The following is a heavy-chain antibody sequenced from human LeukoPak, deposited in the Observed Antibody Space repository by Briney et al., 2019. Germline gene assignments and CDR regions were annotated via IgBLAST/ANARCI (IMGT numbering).Heavy chain of an antibody. V-gene: IGHV3-23*01. D-gene: IGHD3-10*01. Sequence: GGSLRLSCAASGFTFSSYWMHWVRQAPGKGLEWVSAISDSGYATFYADSVKGRFTISRDNSKNTLYLQMSSLRAEDTAVYYCAKGYGSGRSRFDYWGQGTLATVAS. CDR2: ISDSGYAT. CDR3: AKGYGSGRSRFDY. J-gene: IGHJ4*02. CDR1: GFTFSSYW.